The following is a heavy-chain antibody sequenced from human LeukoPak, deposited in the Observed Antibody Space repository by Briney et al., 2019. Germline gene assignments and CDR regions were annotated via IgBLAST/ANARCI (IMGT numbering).Heavy chain of an antibody. CDR1: GFTFSSYA. CDR2: ISYDGSNK. V-gene: IGHV3-30-3*01. CDR3: ASNYYGSGSYYNPRGY. Sequence: GGSLRLSCAASGFTFSSYAMHWVRQAPGKGLEWVAVISYDGSNKYYADSVKGRFTISRDNSKNTLYLQMNSLRAEDTAIYYCASNYYGSGSYYNPRGYWGQGTLVTVSS. D-gene: IGHD3-10*01. J-gene: IGHJ4*02.